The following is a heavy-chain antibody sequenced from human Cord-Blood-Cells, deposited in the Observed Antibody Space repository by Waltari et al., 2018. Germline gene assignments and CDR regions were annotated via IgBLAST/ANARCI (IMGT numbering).Heavy chain of an antibody. J-gene: IGHJ4*02. CDR1: GFTFSSYG. V-gene: IGHV3-33*01. CDR3: ARSPIAAAGTEFDY. D-gene: IGHD6-13*01. CDR2: VWYDGSNK. Sequence: QVQLVESGGGVVQPGRSLRLSCAASGFTFSSYGMHWVRQAPGKGLEWVAVVWYDGSNKYYADAVKGRFTISRDNSKNTLYLQMNSLRAEDTAVYYCARSPIAAAGTEFDYWGQGTLVTVSS.